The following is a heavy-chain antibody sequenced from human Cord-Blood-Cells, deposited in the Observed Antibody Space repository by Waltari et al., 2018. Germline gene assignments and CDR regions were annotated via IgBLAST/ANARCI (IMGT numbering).Heavy chain of an antibody. CDR3: ARGLNYYGSGSYEYFQH. Sequence: QVQLVQSGAEVKKPGASVKVSCKASGYTFTGYYMHWVRQAPGQGREWMGWINPNSGGTNYAQKFQGRVTMTRDTSISTAYMELSRLRSDDTAVYYCARGLNYYGSGSYEYFQHWGQGTLVTVSS. V-gene: IGHV1-2*02. D-gene: IGHD3-10*01. CDR1: GYTFTGYY. CDR2: INPNSGGT. J-gene: IGHJ1*01.